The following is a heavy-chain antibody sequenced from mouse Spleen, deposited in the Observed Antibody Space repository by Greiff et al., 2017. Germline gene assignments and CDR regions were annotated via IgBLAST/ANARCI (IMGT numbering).Heavy chain of an antibody. CDR3: ARDYGSSYWFAY. CDR1: GYSFTSYY. J-gene: IGHJ3*01. D-gene: IGHD1-1*01. Sequence: VKLQQPGPELVKPGASVKISCKASGYSFTSYYIHWVKQRPGQGLEWIGWIYPGSGNTKYNEKFKGKATLTADTSSSTAYMQLSSLTSEDSAVYYCARDYGSSYWFAYWGQGTLVTVSA. V-gene: IGHV1-66*01. CDR2: IYPGSGNT.